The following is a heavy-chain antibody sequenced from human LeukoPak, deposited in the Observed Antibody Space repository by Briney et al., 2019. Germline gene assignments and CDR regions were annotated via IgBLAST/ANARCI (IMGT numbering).Heavy chain of an antibody. Sequence: PSETLSLTCTVSGGSISSSSYYWGWIRQPPGKGLEWIGSIHYSGSTYYNPSLKSRVTISVDTSKNQLSLNLSSVTAADTAVYYCAREDLSGYSYGFYLGYWGQGTLVTVSS. J-gene: IGHJ4*02. D-gene: IGHD5-18*01. CDR2: IHYSGST. CDR3: AREDLSGYSYGFYLGY. CDR1: GGSISSSSYY. V-gene: IGHV4-39*02.